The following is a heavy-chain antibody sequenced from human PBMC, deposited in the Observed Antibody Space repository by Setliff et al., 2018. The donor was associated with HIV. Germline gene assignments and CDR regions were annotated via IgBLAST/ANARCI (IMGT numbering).Heavy chain of an antibody. D-gene: IGHD6-19*01. CDR3: ARDSKIAVAGGDYYYMDV. CDR2: IIPMFGSA. J-gene: IGHJ6*03. Sequence: SVKVSCKASGGRFSSYAMSWVRQAPGQGLEWMGGIIPMFGSANYAQKFQGRVTITADGSTRTVYMVLSSLRSEDTAVYYCARDSKIAVAGGDYYYMDVWGKGTTVTVSS. V-gene: IGHV1-69*13. CDR1: GGRFSSYA.